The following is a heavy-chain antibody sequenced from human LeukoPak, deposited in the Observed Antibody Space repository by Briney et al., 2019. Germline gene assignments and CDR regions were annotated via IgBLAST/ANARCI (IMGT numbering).Heavy chain of an antibody. CDR1: GGSFNGYY. Sequence: SETLSLTCAVYGGSFNGYYWSWIRQPPGKGLEWIGEINHSGSTNYNPSLESRVTISVDTSKNQFSLKLASVTAADTAIYYCAKGAGGFSYYNWFDPWGQGTLVTVSS. CDR3: AKGAGGFSYYNWFDP. J-gene: IGHJ5*02. D-gene: IGHD5-18*01. CDR2: INHSGST. V-gene: IGHV4-34*01.